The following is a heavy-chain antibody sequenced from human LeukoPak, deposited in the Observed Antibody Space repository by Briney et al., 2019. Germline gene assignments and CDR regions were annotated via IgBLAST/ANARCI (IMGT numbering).Heavy chain of an antibody. CDR2: IYYSGST. Sequence: PSETLSLTCTVSGGPISSYYWSWIRQPPGKGLEWIGYIYYSGSTNYNPSLKSRVTISVDTSKNQFSLKLSSVTAADTAVYYCARDESGNFDYWGQGTLVTVSS. V-gene: IGHV4-59*01. CDR3: ARDESGNFDY. J-gene: IGHJ4*02. CDR1: GGPISSYY. D-gene: IGHD1-26*01.